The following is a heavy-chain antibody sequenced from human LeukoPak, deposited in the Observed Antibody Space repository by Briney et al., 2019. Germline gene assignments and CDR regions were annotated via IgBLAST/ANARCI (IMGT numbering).Heavy chain of an antibody. CDR2: IYYSGST. J-gene: IGHJ3*02. Sequence: PSETLSLTCTVSGGSISSYYWSWIRQPPGKGLEWIGYIYYSGSTNYNPSLKSRVTISVGTSKNQFSLKLISVTAADTAVYYCARAPSSSWYNPDAFDIWGQGTMVTVSS. V-gene: IGHV4-59*01. CDR1: GGSISSYY. D-gene: IGHD6-13*01. CDR3: ARAPSSSWYNPDAFDI.